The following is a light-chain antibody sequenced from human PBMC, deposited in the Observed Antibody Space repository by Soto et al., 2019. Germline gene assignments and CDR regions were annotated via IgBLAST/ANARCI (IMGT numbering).Light chain of an antibody. CDR2: KTS. J-gene: IGKJ4*02. CDR3: QHYDTYSL. Sequence: DIQMTQSPSTLSASVGDRVTITCRASQIISNRLAWYQQKPGKAPKLLIYKTSSLESGVAARFSGSGSGTEFTLTISSLQPDDFATYFCQHYDTYSLFGGGTKVEIK. CDR1: QIISNR. V-gene: IGKV1-5*03.